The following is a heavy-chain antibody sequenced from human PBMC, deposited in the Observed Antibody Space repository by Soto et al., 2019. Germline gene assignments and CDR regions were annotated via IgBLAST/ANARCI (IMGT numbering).Heavy chain of an antibody. CDR1: GGTFSSYA. V-gene: IGHV1-69*13. CDR3: ARAEEMATIIPSNNYYGMDV. J-gene: IGHJ6*02. CDR2: IIPIFGTA. D-gene: IGHD5-12*01. Sequence: SVKVSCKASGGTFSSYAISWVRQAPGQGLEWMGGIIPIFGTANYAQKFQGRVTITADESRSTAYMELSSLRSEDTAVYYCARAEEMATIIPSNNYYGMDVWGQGTTVTVSS.